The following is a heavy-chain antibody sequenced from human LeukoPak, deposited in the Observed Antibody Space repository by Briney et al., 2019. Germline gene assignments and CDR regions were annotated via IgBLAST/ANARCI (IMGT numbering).Heavy chain of an antibody. CDR3: ARDDPKGAAAV. V-gene: IGHV1-69*05. CDR1: GGTFSSYS. Sequence: GASVKVSCKASGGTFSSYSISWARQAPGQGLEWMGGIVPIFGTANYAQKFQGRVTITTDESTSTAHMELSSLRSEDTAVYYCARDDPKGAAAVWGQGTLVTVSS. J-gene: IGHJ4*02. D-gene: IGHD6-13*01. CDR2: IVPIFGTA.